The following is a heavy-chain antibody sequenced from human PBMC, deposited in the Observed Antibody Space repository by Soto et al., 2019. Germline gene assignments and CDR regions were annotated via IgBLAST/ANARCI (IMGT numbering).Heavy chain of an antibody. CDR2: IKEDGNEK. CDR3: ARERVAFNWNYTTF. V-gene: IGHV3-7*05. J-gene: IGHJ4*02. CDR1: GFAFRNYW. D-gene: IGHD1-7*01. Sequence: GGSLRLSCSASGFAFRNYWMGWVRQAPGKGLEWVANIKEDGNEKYYVDSVKGRFTISRDNAKNSLYLQMNSLRAEDTAVYYCARERVAFNWNYTTFWGQGTLVTVSS.